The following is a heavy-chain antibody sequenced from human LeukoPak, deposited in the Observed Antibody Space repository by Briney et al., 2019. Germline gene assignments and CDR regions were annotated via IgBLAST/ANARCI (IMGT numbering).Heavy chain of an antibody. D-gene: IGHD4-23*01. CDR2: IYTSGST. CDR1: GGYISSYY. CDR3: ARDYGGLADYYYYYMDV. V-gene: IGHV4-4*07. J-gene: IGHJ6*03. Sequence: SETLSLTCTVSGGYISSYYWSWIRQPAGKGLEWIGRIYTSGSTNYNPSLKSRVTMSVDTPKNQFSLKLSSVTAADTAVYYCARDYGGLADYYYYYMDVWGKGTTVTVSS.